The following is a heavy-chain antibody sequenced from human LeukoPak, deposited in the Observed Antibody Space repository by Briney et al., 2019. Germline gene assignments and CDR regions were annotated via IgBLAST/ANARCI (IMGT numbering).Heavy chain of an antibody. V-gene: IGHV4-59*08. CDR2: IYYSNT. D-gene: IGHD5-18*01. Sequence: PSETLSLTCTVSGGSISSYYWSWIRQPPGKGLESIGYIYYSNTNYNPSLKSRVTISVDTSKNQFSLTLGSVSATDTAVYYCVSPRGFSYGYFDYWGQGTLVTVSS. J-gene: IGHJ4*02. CDR1: GGSISSYY. CDR3: VSPRGFSYGYFDY.